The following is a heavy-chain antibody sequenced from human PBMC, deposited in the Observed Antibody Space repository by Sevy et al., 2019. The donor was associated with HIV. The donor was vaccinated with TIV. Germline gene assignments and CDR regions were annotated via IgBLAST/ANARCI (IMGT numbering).Heavy chain of an antibody. CDR3: ARLSSYSSSWYILHDYGMDV. CDR2: ISSSSSTI. V-gene: IGHV3-48*02. J-gene: IGHJ6*02. CDR1: GFTFSSYS. D-gene: IGHD6-13*01. Sequence: GGSLRLSCAASGFTFSSYSMNWVRQAPGKGLEWVSYISSSSSTIYYADSVKGRFTISRDNAKNSLYLQMNSLRDEDTAVYYCARLSSYSSSWYILHDYGMDVWGQGTTVTVSS.